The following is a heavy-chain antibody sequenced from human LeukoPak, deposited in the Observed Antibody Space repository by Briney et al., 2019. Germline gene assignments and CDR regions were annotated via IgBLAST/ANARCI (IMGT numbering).Heavy chain of an antibody. V-gene: IGHV3-11*01. Sequence: GGSLRLSCAASGFTFSDYYMSWIRQAPGKGLESVSYISSSGSTIYYADSVKGRFTISRDNAKNSLYLQMNSLRAEDTAVYYCARDNYGDYGIWFDPWGQGTLVTVSS. J-gene: IGHJ5*02. CDR3: ARDNYGDYGIWFDP. D-gene: IGHD4-17*01. CDR2: ISSSGSTI. CDR1: GFTFSDYY.